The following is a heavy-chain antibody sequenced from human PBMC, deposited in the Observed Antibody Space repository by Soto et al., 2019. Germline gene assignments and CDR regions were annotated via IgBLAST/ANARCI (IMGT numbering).Heavy chain of an antibody. CDR1: GFTFSSDL. Sequence: GGSLRLSCAASGFTFSSDLIHWVRQAPGKVLVWVSRIHSDGSSTTYADSVKGRFTISRDSAKNTLSLQMNSLRAEYTAVYYCARAPPGWYAFDYWGQGTLVTVSS. D-gene: IGHD6-19*01. CDR3: ARAPPGWYAFDY. J-gene: IGHJ4*02. V-gene: IGHV3-74*01. CDR2: IHSDGSST.